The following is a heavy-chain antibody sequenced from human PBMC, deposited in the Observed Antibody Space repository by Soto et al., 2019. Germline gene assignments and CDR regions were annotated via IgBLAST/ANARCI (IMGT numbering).Heavy chain of an antibody. CDR3: ARDYYKYYDSSGYYRSPAY. D-gene: IGHD3-22*01. CDR2: ISYDGSDK. Sequence: GGSLRLSCAASGFTINNYWMSWVSQAPGKGLEWVALISYDGSDKDYADSVKGRFTISRDNSRNTLFLQMNSLRAEDTAVYYCARDYYKYYDSSGYYRSPAYWGQGTLVTVSS. V-gene: IGHV3-30*01. CDR1: GFTINNYW. J-gene: IGHJ4*02.